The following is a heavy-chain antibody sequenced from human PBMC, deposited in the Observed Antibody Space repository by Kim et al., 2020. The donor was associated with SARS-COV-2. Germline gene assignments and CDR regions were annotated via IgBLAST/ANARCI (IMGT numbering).Heavy chain of an antibody. V-gene: IGHV3-30*18. J-gene: IGHJ6*02. CDR1: GFTFSSYG. D-gene: IGHD5-12*01. CDR2: ISYDGSNK. Sequence: GGSLRLSCAASGFTFSSYGMHWVRQAPGKGLEWVAVISYDGSNKYYADSVKGRFTISRDNSKNTLYLQMNSLRAEDTAVYYCAKDVSGYLYGMDVWGQGTTVTVSS. CDR3: AKDVSGYLYGMDV.